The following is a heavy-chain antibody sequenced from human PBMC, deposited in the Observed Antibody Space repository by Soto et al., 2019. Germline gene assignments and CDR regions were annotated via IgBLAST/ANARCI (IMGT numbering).Heavy chain of an antibody. J-gene: IGHJ3*02. CDR2: IYSGGST. Sequence: GGSLRLSCAASGFTVSSNYMSWVRQAPGKGLEWVSVIYSGGSTYYADSVKGRFTISRDNSKNTLYLQMNSLRAEDTAVYYCAKSEPDDAFDIWGQGTMVTVSS. CDR3: AKSEPDDAFDI. V-gene: IGHV3-53*01. CDR1: GFTVSSNY.